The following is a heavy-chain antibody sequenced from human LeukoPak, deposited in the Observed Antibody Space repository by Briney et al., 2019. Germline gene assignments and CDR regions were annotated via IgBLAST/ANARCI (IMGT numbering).Heavy chain of an antibody. V-gene: IGHV4-38-2*02. J-gene: IGHJ6*03. CDR2: IYHSGST. CDR3: ARGRGRFYYYYMDV. Sequence: SETLSLTCTVSGYSISSGYYWGWIRQPPRKGLEWIGSIYHSGSTYYNPSLKSRVTISVDTSKNQFSLKLSSVTAADTAVYYCARGRGRFYYYYMDVWGKGTTVTVSS. CDR1: GYSISSGYY. D-gene: IGHD2-15*01.